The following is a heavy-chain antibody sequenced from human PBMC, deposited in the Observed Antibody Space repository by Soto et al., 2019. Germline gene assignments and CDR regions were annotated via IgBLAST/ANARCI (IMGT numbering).Heavy chain of an antibody. CDR1: GFTFSDYY. Sequence: GSLRLSCAASGFTFSDYYMSWIRQAPGKGLEWVSYISTTSIYTNYADSVKGRFTISRDNAKNSLYLQMNSLRGEDTAVYYCARALNPYECLDVWGQGTKVTVA. J-gene: IGHJ6*02. CDR3: ARALNPYECLDV. V-gene: IGHV3-11*06. CDR2: ISTTSIYT. D-gene: IGHD5-12*01.